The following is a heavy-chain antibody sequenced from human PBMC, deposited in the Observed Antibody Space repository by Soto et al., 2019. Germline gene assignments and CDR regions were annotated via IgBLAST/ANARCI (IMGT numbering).Heavy chain of an antibody. CDR1: GFNFDDFA. CDR3: AIVKTRMAYRDYSMDV. Sequence: EVVLVESGGGLVQPGGSLRLSCVASGFNFDDFAMHWVRQAPGKGLQWVSGIRWNGETPAYGDSVKGRFIISRDNARNSLYLQMNSLRPEDTAVYFCAIVKTRMAYRDYSMDVWGKGTTVTVS. D-gene: IGHD3-16*01. CDR2: IRWNGETP. V-gene: IGHV3-9*01. J-gene: IGHJ6*03.